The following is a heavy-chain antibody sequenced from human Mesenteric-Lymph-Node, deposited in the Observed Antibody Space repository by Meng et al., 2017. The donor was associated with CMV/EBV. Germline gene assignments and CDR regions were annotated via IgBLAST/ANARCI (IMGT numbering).Heavy chain of an antibody. J-gene: IGHJ6*02. CDR2: MRFDGTNK. D-gene: IGHD4-17*01. CDR3: ARGAGDYYYHAMDV. V-gene: IGHV3-30*02. Sequence: GESLKISCAVSGFTFSSYGMDWVRQAPGKGLEWVAFMRFDGTNKYYADSVKGRFTISRDNAKNTLYLQMNSLRAEDTAVYYCARGAGDYYYHAMDVWGQGTTVTVSS. CDR1: GFTFSSYG.